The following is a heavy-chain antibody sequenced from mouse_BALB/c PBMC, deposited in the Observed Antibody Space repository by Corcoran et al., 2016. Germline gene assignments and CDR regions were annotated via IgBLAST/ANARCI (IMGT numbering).Heavy chain of an antibody. CDR1: GFNIKDTY. D-gene: IGHD2-1*01. CDR2: IDPANGNT. J-gene: IGHJ4*01. V-gene: IGHV14-3*02. Sequence: EVQLQQSGAELVKPGASVKLSCTASGFNIKDTYMHWVKQRPEQGLEWIGRIDPANGNTKYDPKFQGKATITADTSSNTAYLQLSSLTSEDTAVYYCARGNYVDYYAMDYWGQGTSVTVSS. CDR3: ARGNYVDYYAMDY.